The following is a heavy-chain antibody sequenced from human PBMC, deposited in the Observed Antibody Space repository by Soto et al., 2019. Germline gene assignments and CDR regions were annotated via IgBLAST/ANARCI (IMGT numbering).Heavy chain of an antibody. Sequence: PGGSLRLSCSASGCTFSSYAMHWVRQAPGKGLEYVSAISSNGGSTYYADSVKGRFTISRDNSKNTLYLQMSSLRAEDTAVYYCVKDFKPPYYDFWSGYPDGYSQHWGQGTLVTVSS. V-gene: IGHV3-64D*08. CDR2: ISSNGGST. J-gene: IGHJ1*01. CDR1: GCTFSSYA. D-gene: IGHD3-3*01. CDR3: VKDFKPPYYDFWSGYPDGYSQH.